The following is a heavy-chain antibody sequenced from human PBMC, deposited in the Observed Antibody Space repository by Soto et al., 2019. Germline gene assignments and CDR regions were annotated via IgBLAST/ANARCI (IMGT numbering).Heavy chain of an antibody. CDR2: TYYRSKWYN. V-gene: IGHV6-1*01. Sequence: QVRLQQSGPGLVKPSQPLSLTFAISGDSVSSNSVTWNWIRQSPSRALEWLGRTYYRSKWYNEYAVSVKSRVSMNPDTSKNQFSLQLNSVTPEDTAVYYCARWDNSWSFDYWAQGTLVTVSS. D-gene: IGHD6-13*01. CDR1: GDSVSSNSVT. J-gene: IGHJ4*02. CDR3: ARWDNSWSFDY.